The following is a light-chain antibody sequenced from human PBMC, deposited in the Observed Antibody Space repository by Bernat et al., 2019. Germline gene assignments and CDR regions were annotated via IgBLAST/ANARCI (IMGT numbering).Light chain of an antibody. CDR3: CSYAGSSTWV. CDR1: RREGGREKR. Sequence: GNRREGGREKRGEGEKKKKGKAPKLMIYEGSKRPSGVSNRFAGSKSGNTASLTISGLQAEDEADYYCCSYAGSSTWVFGGGTKLTVL. CDR2: EGS. J-gene: IGLJ3*02. V-gene: IGLV2-23*01.